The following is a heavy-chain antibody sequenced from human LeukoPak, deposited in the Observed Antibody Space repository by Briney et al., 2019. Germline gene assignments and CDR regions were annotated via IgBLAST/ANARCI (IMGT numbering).Heavy chain of an antibody. J-gene: IGHJ6*02. V-gene: IGHV3-23*01. D-gene: IGHD4-17*01. Sequence: QPGGSRRLSCAASGFTFSSYAMSWVRQAPGKGLEWVSTISGSGGRTYYTDSVKGRFTISRDNSKNTLLLQMNSLRVEDTAIYYCAKHQQIYGDSLMDVWGQGTTVTVSS. CDR3: AKHQQIYGDSLMDV. CDR1: GFTFSSYA. CDR2: ISGSGGRT.